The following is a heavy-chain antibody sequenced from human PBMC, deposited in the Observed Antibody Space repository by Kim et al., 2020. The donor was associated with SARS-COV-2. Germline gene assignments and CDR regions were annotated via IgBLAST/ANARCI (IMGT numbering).Heavy chain of an antibody. V-gene: IGHV3-48*04. CDR2: I. J-gene: IGHJ6*02. Sequence: ICYAGAGTGRFTTSRDNAKNSLYLQMNSLRAEDTAVYYCACGMDVWGQGTTVTVSS. CDR3: ACGMDV.